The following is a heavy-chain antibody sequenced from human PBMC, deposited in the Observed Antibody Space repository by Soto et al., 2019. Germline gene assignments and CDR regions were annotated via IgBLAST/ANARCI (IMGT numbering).Heavy chain of an antibody. CDR1: GFIFSGYA. D-gene: IGHD1-26*01. J-gene: IGHJ4*02. CDR2: ISSTAGST. Sequence: EVQLLESGGGLVQPGGSLRLSCAASGFIFSGYAMSWVRQAPGKGLEWVSGISSTAGSTYYADSVKGRFTISRDNSKNMVYLQLNSLRAEDTAVYYCAKDQSAGTYYNYWGQGTLVTVSS. CDR3: AKDQSAGTYYNY. V-gene: IGHV3-23*01.